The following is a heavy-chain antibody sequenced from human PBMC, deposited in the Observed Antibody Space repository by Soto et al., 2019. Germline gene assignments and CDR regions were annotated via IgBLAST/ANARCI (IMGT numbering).Heavy chain of an antibody. CDR1: GFTFSSYG. J-gene: IGHJ6*02. Sequence: QVQLVESGGGVVQPGRSLRLSCAASGFTFSSYGMHWVRQAPGKGLEWVAVISYDGSNKYYADSVKGRFTISRDNSKNTLYLQMNSLRAEDTAVYYCAKVRCSGGSCYSVYYYYGMDVWGQGTTVTVSS. CDR3: AKVRCSGGSCYSVYYYYGMDV. D-gene: IGHD2-15*01. CDR2: ISYDGSNK. V-gene: IGHV3-30*18.